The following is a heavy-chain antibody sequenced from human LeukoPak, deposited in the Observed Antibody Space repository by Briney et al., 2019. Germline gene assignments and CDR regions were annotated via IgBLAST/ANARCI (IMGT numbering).Heavy chain of an antibody. Sequence: SETLSLTCAVYGGSLSGYYWSWIRQPPGKGLEWIGEINHSGRTNYNPSLKSRVTISVDTSKNQFSLNLSSVTAADTAVYYCARAPWSGSYYGYWGQGTLVTVSS. CDR1: GGSLSGYY. CDR3: ARAPWSGSYYGY. V-gene: IGHV4-34*01. D-gene: IGHD1-26*01. J-gene: IGHJ4*02. CDR2: INHSGRT.